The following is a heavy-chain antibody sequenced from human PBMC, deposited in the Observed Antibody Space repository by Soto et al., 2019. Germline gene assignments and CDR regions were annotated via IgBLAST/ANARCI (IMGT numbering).Heavy chain of an antibody. CDR1: GFTFRSYS. V-gene: IGHV3-21*01. Sequence: PGGSLRLSCAASGFTFRSYSMNWIRQAPGKGLEWVSSIGSSSGYIYYADSVKGRFTISRDNAKDSLSLQMNSLRDEDTAVYYCARGYYGDGYGMAVWGQGTTVTVSS. D-gene: IGHD3-10*01. J-gene: IGHJ6*02. CDR3: ARGYYGDGYGMAV. CDR2: IGSSSGYI.